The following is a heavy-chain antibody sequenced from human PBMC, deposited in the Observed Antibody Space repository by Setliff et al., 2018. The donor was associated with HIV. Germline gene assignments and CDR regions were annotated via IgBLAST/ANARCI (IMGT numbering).Heavy chain of an antibody. CDR2: IKWNGVTT. J-gene: IGHJ6*03. CDR3: TRPGYYFDTTGSGPAMDV. D-gene: IGHD3-3*01. CDR1: GFNFEDYA. V-gene: IGHV3-20*04. Sequence: GGSLRLSCVTSGFNFEDYAMHWVRQIPGKGLEWVAGIKWNGVTTIYAGSVKGRVAISRYDSKNTTYLQMIGLKSDDTAVYYCTRPGYYFDTTGSGPAMDVWGKGTTVTVSS.